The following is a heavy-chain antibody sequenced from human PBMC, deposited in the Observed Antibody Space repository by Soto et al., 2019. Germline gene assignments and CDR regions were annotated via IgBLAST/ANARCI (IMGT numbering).Heavy chain of an antibody. CDR3: ARAPRRYFAFDY. CDR2: MNPNSGNT. CDR1: GYTFTSYD. Sequence: VSVKVCCKASGYTFTSYDINWVRQATGQGLEWMGWMNPNSGNTGYAQKFQGRVTMTRNTSISTAYMELSSLRSEDTAVYYCARAPRRYFAFDYWGQGTLVTVSS. D-gene: IGHD3-9*01. V-gene: IGHV1-8*01. J-gene: IGHJ4*02.